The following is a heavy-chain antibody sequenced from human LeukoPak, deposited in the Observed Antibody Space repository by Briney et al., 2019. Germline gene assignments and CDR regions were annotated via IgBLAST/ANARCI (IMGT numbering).Heavy chain of an antibody. CDR2: IYHSGST. V-gene: IGHV4-30-2*01. CDR1: GGSISSGGYY. Sequence: EPSQTLSLTCTVSGGSISSGGYYWSWIRQPPGKGLEWIGYIYHSGSTYYNPSLKSRVTISVDRSKNQFSLKLSSVTAADTAVYYCASGVIAAAGTEYFQHWGQGTLVTVSS. D-gene: IGHD6-13*01. CDR3: ASGVIAAAGTEYFQH. J-gene: IGHJ1*01.